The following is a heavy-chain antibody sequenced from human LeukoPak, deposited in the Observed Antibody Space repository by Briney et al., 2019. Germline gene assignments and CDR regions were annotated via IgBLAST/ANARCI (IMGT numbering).Heavy chain of an antibody. CDR3: ARHLPGYSSSWYMEA. D-gene: IGHD6-13*01. CDR1: GYSFTSYW. V-gene: IGHV5-10-1*01. CDR2: IDPSDSYT. J-gene: IGHJ5*02. Sequence: GESLKISCKVSGYSFTSYWISWVRQMPGKGLEWMGRIDPSDSYTNYSPSFEGHVTISADKSISTAYLQWSSLKASDTAMYYCARHLPGYSSSWYMEAWGQGTLVTVS.